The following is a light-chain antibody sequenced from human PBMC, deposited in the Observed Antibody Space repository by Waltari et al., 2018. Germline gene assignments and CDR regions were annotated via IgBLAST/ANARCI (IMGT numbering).Light chain of an antibody. CDR3: GTWDSGLSTWV. J-gene: IGLJ3*02. Sequence: QSVLTQPPSVSAAPGQMVTISCSGSNSNIGNNYVSWYQQLPGTAPNLLIYDKDKRQPSVPARFPGSKCATSATLAITGRRTGDAADYYCGTWDSGLSTWVFGGGTKLTVL. CDR1: NSNIGNNY. V-gene: IGLV1-51*01. CDR2: DKD.